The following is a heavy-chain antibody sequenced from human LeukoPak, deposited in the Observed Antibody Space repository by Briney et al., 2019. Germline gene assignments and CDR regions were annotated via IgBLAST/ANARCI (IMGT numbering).Heavy chain of an antibody. J-gene: IGHJ4*02. D-gene: IGHD4-17*01. CDR3: AGGLDYGERH. CDR1: GGSFSGYY. CDR2: INHSGST. V-gene: IGHV4-34*01. Sequence: SETLSLTCAVYGGSFSGYYWSWIRQPPGKGLEWIGEINHSGSTNYNPSLKSRVTISVDTSKNQFSLKLSSVTAADTAVYYCAGGLDYGERHWGQGTLVTVSS.